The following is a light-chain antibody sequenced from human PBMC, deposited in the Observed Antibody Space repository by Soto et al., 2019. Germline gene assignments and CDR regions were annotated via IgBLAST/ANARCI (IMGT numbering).Light chain of an antibody. Sequence: DIQMTQSPSSVSASVGDRVTITCRASQGISSWLAWYQQKPGKAPKLLIYAASSLKSGVSSRFRGGAYVTDFTLTIGSLHPEDFAVYYCQQYGSSPLYTFGQGTKLEI. CDR1: QGISSW. V-gene: IGKV1-12*01. CDR2: AAS. CDR3: QQYGSSPLYT. J-gene: IGKJ2*01.